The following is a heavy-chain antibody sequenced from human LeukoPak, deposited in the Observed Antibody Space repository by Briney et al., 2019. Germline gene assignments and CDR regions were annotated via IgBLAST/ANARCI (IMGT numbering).Heavy chain of an antibody. Sequence: PGGSLRLSLAASGFTFSGHGMSWARQAPGKGLEWVANIKQDGSEKYYVDSVKGRFTISRDNAKNSLYLQMNSLRAEDTAVYYCAREWYWGQGTLVTVSS. CDR2: IKQDGSEK. V-gene: IGHV3-7*01. CDR1: GFTFSGHG. CDR3: AREWY. J-gene: IGHJ4*02.